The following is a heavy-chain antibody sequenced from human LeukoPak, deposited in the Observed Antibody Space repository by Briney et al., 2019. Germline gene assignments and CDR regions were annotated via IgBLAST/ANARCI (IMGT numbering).Heavy chain of an antibody. CDR2: ISSSGSTI. CDR3: ARTDTSKSYKGDWYGMDV. D-gene: IGHD3-10*01. CDR1: GFTFSSYE. J-gene: IGHJ6*02. V-gene: IGHV3-48*03. Sequence: GGPLRLSCAASGFTFSSYEMNWVRQAPGKGLEWVSYISSSGSTIYYADSVKGRFTISRDNAKNSLYLQMNSLRAEDTAVYYCARTDTSKSYKGDWYGMDVWGQGTTVTVSS.